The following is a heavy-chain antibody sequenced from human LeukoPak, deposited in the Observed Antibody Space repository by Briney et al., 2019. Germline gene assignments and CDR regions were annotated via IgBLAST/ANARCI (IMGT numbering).Heavy chain of an antibody. J-gene: IGHJ4*02. Sequence: ASVKVSCKASGFTFTGYYMHWVRQAPGQGLEWMGWINPNRGGTNYAQKFQGRVTMSRDTSISTAYIELSRLRSDDTAVYYCARGGHYYGSGSTYLNYWGQGTLVTVSS. V-gene: IGHV1-2*02. D-gene: IGHD3-10*01. CDR3: ARGGHYYGSGSTYLNY. CDR2: INPNRGGT. CDR1: GFTFTGYY.